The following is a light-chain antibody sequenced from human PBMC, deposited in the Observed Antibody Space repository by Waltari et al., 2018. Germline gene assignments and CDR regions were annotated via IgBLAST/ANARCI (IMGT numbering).Light chain of an antibody. V-gene: IGKV3-20*01. J-gene: IGKJ4*01. Sequence: EIVLTQSPGTLSLSPGERATLSFRATQSVSSNYLAWYQQKPGQAPRLLNYDASNRATGIPDRFSGSGSGTDLTLTISRLEPEDFAVYYFQQYGSSPLTYGRGNKVEIK. CDR1: QSVSSNY. CDR3: QQYGSSPLT. CDR2: DAS.